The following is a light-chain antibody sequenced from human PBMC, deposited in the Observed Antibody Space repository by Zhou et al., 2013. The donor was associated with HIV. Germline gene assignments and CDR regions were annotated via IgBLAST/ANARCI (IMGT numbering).Light chain of an antibody. CDR3: QRTYNAPLVT. V-gene: IGKV1-27*01. CDR2: RTS. CDR1: QGISSY. Sequence: DIQWTQSPSSLSASVRDRVNITCRMSQGISSYLNWCRQKPGKVPKVLIYRTSNLQSGVPSRFRGSGSGTDFTLTISSLQPEDVATFYGQRTYNAPLVTFGEGTKVEIK. J-gene: IGKJ4*01.